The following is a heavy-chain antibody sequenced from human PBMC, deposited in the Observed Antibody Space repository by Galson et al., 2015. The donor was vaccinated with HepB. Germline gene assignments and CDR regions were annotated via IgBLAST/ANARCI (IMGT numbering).Heavy chain of an antibody. V-gene: IGHV1-58*02. J-gene: IGHJ3*02. CDR2: IVVGSGNT. D-gene: IGHD6-13*01. CDR3: AAGGSQAGAFDI. Sequence: SVKVSCKASGFTFTSSAMQWVRQARGQRLEWIGWIVVGSGNTNYAQKFQERVTITRDMSTSTAYMELSSLRSEDTAVYDCAAGGSQAGAFDIRGQGTMVTVSS. CDR1: GFTFTSSA.